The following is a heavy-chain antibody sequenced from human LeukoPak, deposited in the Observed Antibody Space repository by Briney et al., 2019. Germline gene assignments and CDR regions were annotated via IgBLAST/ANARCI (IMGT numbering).Heavy chain of an antibody. J-gene: IGHJ4*02. CDR3: ARSMVRGVSVGGFDY. V-gene: IGHV1-18*01. D-gene: IGHD3-10*01. Sequence: ASVKVSCKASGGTFSSYAISWVRQAPGQGLEWMGWISAYNGNTNYAQKLQGRVTMTTDTSTSTAYMELRSLRSDDTAVYYCARSMVRGVSVGGFDYWGQGTLVTVSS. CDR2: ISAYNGNT. CDR1: GGTFSSYA.